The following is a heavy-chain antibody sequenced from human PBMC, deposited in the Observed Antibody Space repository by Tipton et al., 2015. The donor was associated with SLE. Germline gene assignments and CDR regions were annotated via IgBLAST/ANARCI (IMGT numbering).Heavy chain of an antibody. Sequence: SLRLSCAASGFTFSRYAMHWVRQAPGKGLEWVAVIWFDGSNKYYGDSVQGRFTISRDNSKNSVYLEMNNLRVEDTAVYYCARESGSYPGHFDYWGQGSLVTVSS. CDR3: ARESGSYPGHFDY. D-gene: IGHD1-26*01. CDR1: GFTFSRYA. CDR2: IWFDGSNK. J-gene: IGHJ4*02. V-gene: IGHV3-33*01.